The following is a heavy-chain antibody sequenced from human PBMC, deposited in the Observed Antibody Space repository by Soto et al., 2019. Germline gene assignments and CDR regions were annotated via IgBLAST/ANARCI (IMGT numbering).Heavy chain of an antibody. CDR2: ISSSSSYI. Sequence: GSLRLSCAASGFTFISYSINCFRHSAFKWREWVSSISSSSSYIYYADSVKGRFTISRDNAKNSLYLQMNSLRAEDTAVYYCARETHALGDYYDSRDDAFDIWGQGTMVTVSS. V-gene: IGHV3-21*01. J-gene: IGHJ3*02. CDR3: ARETHALGDYYDSRDDAFDI. CDR1: GFTFISYS. D-gene: IGHD3-22*01.